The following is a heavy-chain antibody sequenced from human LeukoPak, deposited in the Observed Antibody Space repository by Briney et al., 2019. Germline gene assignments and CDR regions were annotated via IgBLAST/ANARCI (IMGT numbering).Heavy chain of an antibody. J-gene: IGHJ4*02. V-gene: IGHV1-2*02. CDR3: ARESADAETNAFDN. CDR2: INPKNGAT. D-gene: IGHD6-13*01. Sequence: VASVKVSCKATVFNFSGHYMHWVRQAPGQGLEWMGWINPKNGATNYARKYQGRVTVTRDMSMNTFSLDLRSLRFDDAAVYYCARESADAETNAFDNWGQGTLVTVSS. CDR1: VFNFSGHY.